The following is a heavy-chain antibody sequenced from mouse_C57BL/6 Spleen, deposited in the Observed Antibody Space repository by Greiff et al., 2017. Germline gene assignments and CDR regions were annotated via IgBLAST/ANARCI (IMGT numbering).Heavy chain of an antibody. CDR2: ISYSGST. D-gene: IGHD2-4*01. J-gene: IGHJ4*01. V-gene: IGHV3-1*01. Sequence: EVQLVESGPGMVKPSQSLSLTCTVTGYSITSGYDWHWIRHFPGNKLEWMGYISYSGSTNYNPSLKSRISITHDTSKNHFFLKLNSVTTEDTATYYCARGYDYDVMDYWGQGTSVTVSS. CDR3: ARGYDYDVMDY. CDR1: GYSITSGYD.